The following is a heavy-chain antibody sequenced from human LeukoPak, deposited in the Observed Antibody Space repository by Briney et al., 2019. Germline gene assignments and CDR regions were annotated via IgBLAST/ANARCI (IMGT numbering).Heavy chain of an antibody. V-gene: IGHV3-9*01. CDR2: ISWNSGSI. CDR3: AKKGWGYDFWSGPRYYYYYMDV. CDR1: GFTFDDYA. J-gene: IGHJ6*03. D-gene: IGHD3-3*01. Sequence: GGSLRLSCAASGFTFDDYAMHWVRQAPGKGLEWVSGISWNSGSIGYADSVKGRFTVSRDNAKNSLYLQMNSLRAEDTALYYCAKKGWGYDFWSGPRYYYYYMDVWGKGTTVTVSS.